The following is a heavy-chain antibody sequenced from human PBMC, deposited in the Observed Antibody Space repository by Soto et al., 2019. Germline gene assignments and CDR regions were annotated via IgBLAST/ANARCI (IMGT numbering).Heavy chain of an antibody. CDR1: GFTFSSYA. J-gene: IGHJ4*02. CDR3: ARGGRLRHFDY. CDR2: ISYDGSNK. V-gene: IGHV3-30-3*01. Sequence: QVQLVESGGGVVQPGRSLRLSCAASGFTFSSYAMHWVRQAPGKGLEWVAVISYDGSNKYYADSVKGRFTISRDNSKNTLYMQMNSLRAKDTAVYYCARGGRLRHFDYWGQGTLVTVSS. D-gene: IGHD5-12*01.